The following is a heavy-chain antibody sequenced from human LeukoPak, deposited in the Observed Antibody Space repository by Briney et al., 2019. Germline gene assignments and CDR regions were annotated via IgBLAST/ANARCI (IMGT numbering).Heavy chain of an antibody. V-gene: IGHV1-2*04. CDR1: GYTFTRYY. CDR2: INPNSGGT. CDR3: ARDGGSGSYYYYGMDV. J-gene: IGHJ6*02. Sequence: ASVKASCKASGYTFTRYYMHWVRQAPGQGLEWMGWINPNSGGTNYAQKFQGWVTMTRDTSISTAYMELSRLRSDDTGVYYCARDGGSGSYYYYGMDVWGQGTTVTVCS. D-gene: IGHD3-10*01.